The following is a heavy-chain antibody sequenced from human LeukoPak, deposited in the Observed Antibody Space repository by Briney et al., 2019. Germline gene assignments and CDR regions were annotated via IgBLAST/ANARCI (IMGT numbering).Heavy chain of an antibody. V-gene: IGHV1-46*01. D-gene: IGHD2-21*02. Sequence: ASVKVSCKASGYTFTSYYMHWVRQAPGQGLEWMGIINPSGGSTSYAQKFQGRVTMTRDTSTSTVYMELSSLRSEDTAVYYCARDLDIVVVTAPPDYWGQGTLVTVSS. CDR3: ARDLDIVVVTAPPDY. CDR1: GYTFTSYY. CDR2: INPSGGST. J-gene: IGHJ4*02.